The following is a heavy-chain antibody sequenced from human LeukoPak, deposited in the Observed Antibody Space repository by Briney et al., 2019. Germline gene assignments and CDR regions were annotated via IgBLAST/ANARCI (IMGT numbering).Heavy chain of an antibody. CDR1: GDSIRLYY. CDR2: IDHTGMT. D-gene: IGHD6-13*01. CDR3: ARGRVSSSSWSSTYYYYFYMDV. J-gene: IGHJ6*03. V-gene: IGHV4-59*01. Sequence: PSETLSLTCRVSGDSIRLYYWSWIRQPPGKGLEGIGYIDHTGMTNYNPSLNSRVTISRDTSKNHFSLELSSVTAADTAVYFCARGRVSSSSWSSTYYYYFYMDVWGRGTTVTASS.